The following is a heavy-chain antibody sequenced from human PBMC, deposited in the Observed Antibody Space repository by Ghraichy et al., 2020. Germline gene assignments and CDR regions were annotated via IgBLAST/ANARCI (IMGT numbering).Heavy chain of an antibody. J-gene: IGHJ6*02. V-gene: IGHV4-59*01. CDR3: ARAGYYDSSGYAVPYYYYYYGMDV. CDR2: IYYSGST. CDR1: GGSISSYY. D-gene: IGHD3-22*01. Sequence: GSLRLSCTVSGGSISSYYWSWIRQPPGKGLEWIGYIYYSGSTNYNPSLKSRVTISVDTSKNQFSLKLSSVTAADTAVYYCARAGYYDSSGYAVPYYYYYYGMDVWGQGTTVTVSS.